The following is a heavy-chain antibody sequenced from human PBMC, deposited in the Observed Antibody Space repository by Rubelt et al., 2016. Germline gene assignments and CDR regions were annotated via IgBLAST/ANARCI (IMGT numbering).Heavy chain of an antibody. Sequence: QVQLVQSGAEVKKPGASVKVSCKASGYTFTSYGISWVRQAPGQGLEWMGWISAYNGNTNYAQKVQGRVTMTTDTTTSTAYMWLRSLGYRETAVYYWARDVGGNSVLYDFDYWGQGTLVTVSS. J-gene: IGHJ4*02. V-gene: IGHV1-18*01. CDR3: ARDVGGNSVLYDFDY. CDR1: GYTFTSYG. CDR2: ISAYNGNT. D-gene: IGHD4-23*01.